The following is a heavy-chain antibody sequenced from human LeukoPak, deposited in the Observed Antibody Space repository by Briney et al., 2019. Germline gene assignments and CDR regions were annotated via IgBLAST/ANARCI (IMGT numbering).Heavy chain of an antibody. CDR2: INAGNGNT. V-gene: IGHV1-3*01. J-gene: IGHJ4*02. D-gene: IGHD3-9*01. CDR1: GYTFTSYA. CDR3: ARGGVGYFDWLFSY. Sequence: ASVKVSCKASGYTFTSYAMHWVRQAPGQRLEWMGWINAGNGNTKYSQKFQGRVTITRDTSASTAYMELSSLRSEGTAVYYCARGGVGYFDWLFSYWGQGTLVTVSS.